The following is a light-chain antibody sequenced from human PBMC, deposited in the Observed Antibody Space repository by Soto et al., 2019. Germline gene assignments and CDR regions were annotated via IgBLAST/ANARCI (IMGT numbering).Light chain of an antibody. V-gene: IGKV3D-15*01. J-gene: IGKJ5*01. CDR1: QSVSSN. Sequence: VVKTQSPATLSVSPGERATLSCRASQSVSSNLAWYQQKPGQAPRLLIYDASNRATGIPARFSGSGSGTDFTLTISSLQPDDFAAYYCQQYNTYSTFGQVTRLENK. CDR3: QQYNTYST. CDR2: DAS.